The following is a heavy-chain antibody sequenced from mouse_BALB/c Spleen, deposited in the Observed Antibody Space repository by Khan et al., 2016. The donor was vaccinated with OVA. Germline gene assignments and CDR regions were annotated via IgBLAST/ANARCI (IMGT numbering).Heavy chain of an antibody. D-gene: IGHD2-14*01. CDR1: GYTFTSYT. V-gene: IGHV1-4*01. CDR3: VRDGAYHRNDGWFAY. CDR2: INPSNGYT. J-gene: IGHJ3*01. Sequence: QVQLKESGAELARPGASVKMSCKASGYTFTSYTIRWIKVRPGQGLEWIGFINPSNGYTNYNQKFKDKATFTADKSSTTVHMQLSSLTSDDSAVYNCVRDGAYHRNDGWFAYWGQGTLVTVSA.